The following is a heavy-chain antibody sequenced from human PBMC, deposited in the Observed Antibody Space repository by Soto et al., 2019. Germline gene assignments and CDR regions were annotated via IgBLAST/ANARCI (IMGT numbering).Heavy chain of an antibody. D-gene: IGHD3-10*01. CDR2: ISASGGST. Sequence: EVQLLESGGGLVQGGESLRLSCPASGFTFSNYPMSWVRQVPGKGLEWVSSISASGGSTYYADSVRGRFTISRDNSKNTLYLQMNILRAEDTAVYYCAKNNLFGSGTIDYWGQGTLVIVSS. V-gene: IGHV3-23*01. J-gene: IGHJ4*02. CDR1: GFTFSNYP. CDR3: AKNNLFGSGTIDY.